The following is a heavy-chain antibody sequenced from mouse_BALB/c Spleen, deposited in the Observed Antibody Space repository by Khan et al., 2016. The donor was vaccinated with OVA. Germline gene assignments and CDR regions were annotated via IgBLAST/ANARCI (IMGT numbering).Heavy chain of an antibody. CDR1: GFTFSTYG. CDR2: ISSCGHYT. CDR3: ARLDYYYNSGGLAY. V-gene: IGHV5-6*01. D-gene: IGHD1-1*02. Sequence: EVQLVESGGDLVKTGGSLKLSCAASGFTFSTYGMSLVRQTPDKRLEWVATISSCGHYTYFIYSVKVRFSISSVNAKIILYLQMTSLRSEDTAMYYCARLDYYYNSGGLAYWGQGTLVTVSA. J-gene: IGHJ3*01.